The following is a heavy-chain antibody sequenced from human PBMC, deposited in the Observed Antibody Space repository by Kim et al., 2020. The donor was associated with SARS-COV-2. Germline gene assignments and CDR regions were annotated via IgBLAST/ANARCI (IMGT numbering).Heavy chain of an antibody. CDR2: IYYSGST. CDR1: GGSISSNSYY. V-gene: IGHV4-39*01. Sequence: SETLSLTCTVSGGSISSNSYYWGWIRQPPGKGLEWIGSIYYSGSTYYNPSLKSRVTISVDTSKNQFSLKVSSVTAADTAVYYCARRVATDNYYNYYGMDVCGQGTTVTVSS. D-gene: IGHD5-12*01. J-gene: IGHJ6*02. CDR3: ARRVATDNYYNYYGMDV.